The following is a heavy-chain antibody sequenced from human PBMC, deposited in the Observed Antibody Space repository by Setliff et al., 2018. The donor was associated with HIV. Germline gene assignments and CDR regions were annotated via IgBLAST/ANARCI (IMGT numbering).Heavy chain of an antibody. Sequence: PSETLSLTCSVSGYVISSGYYWGWIRQPPGKGLEWIGSIYHGGGAYQNPSLRNRVTISIDTSKSQFSLRLNSVTATDTALYYCARGRFHRLHRPYSGSGSLGIQYFDYWGQGTLVTVSS. CDR3: ARGRFHRLHRPYSGSGSLGIQYFDY. CDR1: GYVISSGYY. D-gene: IGHD3-10*01. CDR2: IYHGGGA. J-gene: IGHJ4*02. V-gene: IGHV4-38-2*02.